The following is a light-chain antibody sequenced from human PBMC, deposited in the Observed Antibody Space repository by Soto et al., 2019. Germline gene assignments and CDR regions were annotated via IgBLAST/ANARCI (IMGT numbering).Light chain of an antibody. J-gene: IGKJ5*01. V-gene: IGKV3-20*01. Sequence: EIVLTQSPGTLSLSPGERATLSCRASQSVSSSYLAWYQQKPGQAPRLLIYGASSRATSIPDRFSGSGSGTDFTLTISRLEPEDVAVYYCQQYGSLITFGQGTRLEIK. CDR3: QQYGSLIT. CDR1: QSVSSSY. CDR2: GAS.